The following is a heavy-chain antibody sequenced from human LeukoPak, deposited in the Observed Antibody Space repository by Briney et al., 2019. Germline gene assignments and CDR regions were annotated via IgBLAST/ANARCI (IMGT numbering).Heavy chain of an antibody. J-gene: IGHJ3*01. CDR3: AKCARSGGACYDAFDH. D-gene: IGHD2-15*01. V-gene: IGHV3-23*01. CDR2: IAGNGNT. CDR1: GFTFSNYA. Sequence: GGSLRLSCAASGFTFSNYALTWVRQASGTGLEWVSIIAGNGNTYYADSVKGRFTISRDDSKSTLYLQMNSLRPGDTALYYCAKCARSGGACYDAFDHWGQGTMVTVSS.